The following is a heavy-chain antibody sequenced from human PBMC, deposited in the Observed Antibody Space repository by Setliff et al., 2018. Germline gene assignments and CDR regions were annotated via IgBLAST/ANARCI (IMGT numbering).Heavy chain of an antibody. Sequence: GGSLRLSCAASRFTFSSYWMSWVRQAPGKGLEWVANIKEDGSEKYYVDSVKGRFTISRDNVKNSLYLQMNSLRAEDTAVYYCVAEEYLVGGQGTLVTVSS. CDR1: RFTFSSYW. J-gene: IGHJ4*02. D-gene: IGHD2-2*02. V-gene: IGHV3-7*01. CDR3: VAEEYLV. CDR2: IKEDGSEK.